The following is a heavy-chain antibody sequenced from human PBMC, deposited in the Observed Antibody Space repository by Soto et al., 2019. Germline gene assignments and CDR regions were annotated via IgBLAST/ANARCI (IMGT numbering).Heavy chain of an antibody. V-gene: IGHV3-13*01. CDR1: GFTFSSYD. CDR3: ARAGSNWNDDYGMAF. J-gene: IGHJ6*02. CDR2: IGTAGDT. Sequence: EVQLVESGGGLVQPGGSLRLSCAASGFTFSSYDMHWVRQATGTGLEWVSAIGTAGDTYYPGSVKGRFTISRESAKNSLYLQMSSLRAGDTAVYYCARAGSNWNDDYGMAFWGQGTTVTVSS. D-gene: IGHD1-1*01.